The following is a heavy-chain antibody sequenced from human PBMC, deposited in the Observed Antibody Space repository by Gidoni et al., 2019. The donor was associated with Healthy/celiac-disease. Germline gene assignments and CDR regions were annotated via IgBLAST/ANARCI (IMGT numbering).Heavy chain of an antibody. V-gene: IGHV4-34*01. Sequence: QVQLQQWGAGLLKPSETLSPTCAVHGGSFSGYYWSWIRQPPGKGLELLGEINHSGSTNYNPSLKSRVTISVDTSKNQFSLKLSSVTAADTAVYYCARGGPVGYYGSGSYYRFDPWGQGTLVTVSS. CDR3: ARGGPVGYYGSGSYYRFDP. J-gene: IGHJ5*02. CDR2: INHSGST. D-gene: IGHD3-10*01. CDR1: GGSFSGYY.